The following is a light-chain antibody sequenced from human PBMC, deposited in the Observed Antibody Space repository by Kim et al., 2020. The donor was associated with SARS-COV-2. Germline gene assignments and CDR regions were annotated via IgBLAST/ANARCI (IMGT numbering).Light chain of an antibody. V-gene: IGKV3-15*01. Sequence: EIVMTQSPATLSVSPGESATLSCRASQSVSTNLAWYQQKPGQAPRLLIYGASTRATGVPARFSGSGSGTEFTLTISRLQSEDFAVYYCQQYNNWPLTWTFGQGTKVDIK. CDR3: QQYNNWPLTWT. CDR2: GAS. CDR1: QSVSTN. J-gene: IGKJ1*01.